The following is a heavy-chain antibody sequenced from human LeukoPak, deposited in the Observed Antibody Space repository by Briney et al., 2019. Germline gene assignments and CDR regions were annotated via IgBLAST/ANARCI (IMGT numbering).Heavy chain of an antibody. J-gene: IGHJ6*03. Sequence: GGSLRLSCAASGFTFTSNNMNWVRQGPGKGLEWVSSITSSSSYIYYAHSVKGRFTISRDNAKNSLYLQMDSLRVEDTAVYYCARDPYSGNYGAYYYYYMDVWGKGTTVTISS. CDR2: ITSSSSYI. V-gene: IGHV3-21*06. D-gene: IGHD1-26*01. CDR3: ARDPYSGNYGAYYYYYMDV. CDR1: GFTFTSNN.